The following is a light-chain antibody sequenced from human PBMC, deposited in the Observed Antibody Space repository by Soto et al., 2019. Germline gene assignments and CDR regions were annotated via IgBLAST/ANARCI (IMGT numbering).Light chain of an antibody. Sequence: AASLGDRVTITCRASQSISDRLAWYQRKPGKAPKLLIFDASSLESGVPSRFSGSGSGTEFTLTISSLQTDDFATYYCQHYSLVWAFGQGTKVDIK. J-gene: IGKJ1*01. CDR1: QSISDR. CDR2: DAS. CDR3: QHYSLVWA. V-gene: IGKV1-5*01.